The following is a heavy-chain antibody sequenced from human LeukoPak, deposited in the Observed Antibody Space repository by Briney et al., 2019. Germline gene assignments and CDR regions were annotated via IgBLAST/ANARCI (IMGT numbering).Heavy chain of an antibody. D-gene: IGHD3-3*01. Sequence: SKTLSLTCTVSDGSISSSSYFWGWIRQPPGMRLEWVGNIYYSGSTFYNPSLKSRVTISVDTSKNQFSLKLSSVTAADTAVYYCSRSVTTSYYYYGMDVWGQGTTVTVSS. J-gene: IGHJ6*02. CDR2: IYYSGST. CDR3: SRSVTTSYYYYGMDV. CDR1: DGSISSSSYF. V-gene: IGHV4-39*01.